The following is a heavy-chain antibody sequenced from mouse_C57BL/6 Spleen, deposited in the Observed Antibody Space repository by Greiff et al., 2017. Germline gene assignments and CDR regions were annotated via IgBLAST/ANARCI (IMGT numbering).Heavy chain of an antibody. CDR2: IYPGDGDT. CDR1: GYAFSSSW. V-gene: IGHV1-82*01. J-gene: IGHJ4*01. Sequence: VQLQQSGPELVKPGASVKISCKASGYAFSSSWMNWVKQRPGKGLEWIGRIYPGDGDTNYNGKFKGKATLTADKSSSTAYMQLSSLTSEDSAVYFVEREYSNYEYYYVMDYGGQGTSVTVSS. CDR3: EREYSNYEYYYVMDY. D-gene: IGHD2-5*01.